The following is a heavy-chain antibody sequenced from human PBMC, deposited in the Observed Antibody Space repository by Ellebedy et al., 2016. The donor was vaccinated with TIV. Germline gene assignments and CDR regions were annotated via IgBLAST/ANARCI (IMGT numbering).Heavy chain of an antibody. D-gene: IGHD3-9*01. Sequence: SETLSLTCAVYGGSFSGYYWSWIRQPPGKGLEWIGEITHSGSTNYNPSLKSRVTISLDTSKNQFSLNLNSISAADTAVYYCARGLTGYLNWFDPWGQGILVSVSS. CDR2: ITHSGST. CDR3: ARGLTGYLNWFDP. J-gene: IGHJ5*02. V-gene: IGHV4-34*01. CDR1: GGSFSGYY.